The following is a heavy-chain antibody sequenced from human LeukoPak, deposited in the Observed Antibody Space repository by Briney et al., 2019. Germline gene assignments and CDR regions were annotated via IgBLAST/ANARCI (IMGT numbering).Heavy chain of an antibody. CDR1: GFTFSSYN. CDR2: IRTNGAGT. V-gene: IGHV3-23*01. CDR3: ARDDYGDSGPLFDY. D-gene: IGHD4-17*01. Sequence: GGSLRLSCAASGFTFSSYNMNWVRRAPGQGLEWVSTIRTNGAGTHYADSVRGRFAISRDDSKNTLYLQMDSLRAEDTAVYYCARDDYGDSGPLFDYWGQGTLVTVSS. J-gene: IGHJ4*02.